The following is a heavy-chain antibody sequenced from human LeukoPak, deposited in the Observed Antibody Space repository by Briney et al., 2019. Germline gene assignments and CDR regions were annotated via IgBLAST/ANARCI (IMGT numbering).Heavy chain of an antibody. CDR3: AKDRVRYCSGGSCHGPWFDP. CDR2: ISGSGGST. V-gene: IGHV3-23*01. J-gene: IGHJ5*02. D-gene: IGHD2-15*01. CDR1: GFTFSSYA. Sequence: PGGSLRLSCAASGFTFSSYAMSWVRQAPGKGLEWVSAISGSGGSTYYADSVKGRFTISRDNSKNTLYLQMNSLRAEDTAVYYRAKDRVRYCSGGSCHGPWFDPWGQGTLVTVSS.